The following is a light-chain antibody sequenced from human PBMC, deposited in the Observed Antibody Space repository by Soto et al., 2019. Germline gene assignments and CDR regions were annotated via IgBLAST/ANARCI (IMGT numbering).Light chain of an antibody. Sequence: MNQSPSTLSVPVGTRVTITCRARQTISSWLAWYQQKPGKAPRRLIYTASSLQSGVPSRFSGSGSGTELTITISSLQPEDFETYYCLQYYTYPLTFGEGTKVEIK. J-gene: IGKJ4*01. V-gene: IGKV1-5*01. CDR2: TAS. CDR1: QTISSW. CDR3: LQYYTYPLT.